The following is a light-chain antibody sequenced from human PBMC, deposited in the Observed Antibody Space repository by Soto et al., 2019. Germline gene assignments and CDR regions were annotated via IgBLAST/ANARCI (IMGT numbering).Light chain of an antibody. CDR2: RAS. CDR1: QSISSW. Sequence: DIQMTQSPSTLSASVGDRVTITCRASQSISSWLAWYQQKPGKAPNLLIYRASTLKSGVPSRFRGSGSGTEFTLTVSSLQPDDFATYYCQHYSTYSKTFGQGTKVEIK. J-gene: IGKJ1*01. CDR3: QHYSTYSKT. V-gene: IGKV1-5*03.